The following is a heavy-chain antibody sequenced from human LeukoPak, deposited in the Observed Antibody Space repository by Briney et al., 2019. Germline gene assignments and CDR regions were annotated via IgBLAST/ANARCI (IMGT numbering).Heavy chain of an antibody. CDR1: GFTFDDYG. CDR2: INWNGGST. Sequence: PGGSLRLSCVASGFTFDDYGMSWVRQAPGKGLEWVSGINWNGGSTGYADSVKGRFTISRDNAKNSLYLQMNSLRDEDTALYYCGRVATYYYENTGYSGWFDPWGQGTLVTVSS. D-gene: IGHD3-22*01. V-gene: IGHV3-20*04. J-gene: IGHJ5*02. CDR3: GRVATYYYENTGYSGWFDP.